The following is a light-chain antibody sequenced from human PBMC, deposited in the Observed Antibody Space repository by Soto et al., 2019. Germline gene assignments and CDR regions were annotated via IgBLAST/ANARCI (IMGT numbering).Light chain of an antibody. CDR3: QQYNSYSPT. J-gene: IGKJ3*01. V-gene: IGKV1-5*03. CDR1: QSISSW. CDR2: KAS. Sequence: DIQMTQSPSTLSASVGDRVTITCRASQSISSWLAWYQQKPGKAPKLLIYKASSLESGVPSRFSGSGSGTEFTLTISSLQPDDFATYYGQQYNSYSPTFGPGTKVDIK.